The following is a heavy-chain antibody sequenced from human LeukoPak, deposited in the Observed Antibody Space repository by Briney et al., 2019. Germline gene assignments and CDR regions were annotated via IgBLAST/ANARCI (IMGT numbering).Heavy chain of an antibody. D-gene: IGHD6-13*01. J-gene: IGHJ6*03. V-gene: IGHV4-39*07. CDR3: ASRTRVWYYMDV. Sequence: SEILSLTCTVSGGSISSSSYYWGWIRQPPGKGLEWIGSIYYRESTHYNPSLKSRVTISVDTSKNQFSLKLSSVTAADTAVYYCASRTRVWYYMDVWGKGTTVTVSS. CDR1: GGSISSSSYY. CDR2: IYYREST.